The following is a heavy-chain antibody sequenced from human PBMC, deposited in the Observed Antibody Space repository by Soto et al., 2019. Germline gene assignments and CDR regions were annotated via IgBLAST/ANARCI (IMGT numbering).Heavy chain of an antibody. J-gene: IGHJ4*02. D-gene: IGHD6-13*01. V-gene: IGHV5-51*01. CDR2: IYPGDSDT. Sequence: SLKISCKGSGYSFTSYWIGWVRQMPGKGLEWMGIIYPGDSDTRYSPSFQGQVTISADKSISTAYLQWSSLKASDTAMYYCARQPYSSSWPYYFASWGQGALVTVSS. CDR3: ARQPYSSSWPYYFAS. CDR1: GYSFTSYW.